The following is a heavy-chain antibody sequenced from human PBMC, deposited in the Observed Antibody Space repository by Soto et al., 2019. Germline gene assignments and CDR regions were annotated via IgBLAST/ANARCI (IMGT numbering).Heavy chain of an antibody. CDR3: ATSYDFWSGLRPYYYYGMDV. Sequence: SETLSLTCTVSGGSISSGGYYWSWIRQYPGKGLEWIGYIYYSGSTYYNPSLKSRVTISVDTSKNQFSLKLSSVTAADTAVYYCATSYDFWSGLRPYYYYGMDVWGQGTTVTVSS. V-gene: IGHV4-31*03. CDR1: GGSISSGGYY. J-gene: IGHJ6*02. D-gene: IGHD3-3*01. CDR2: IYYSGST.